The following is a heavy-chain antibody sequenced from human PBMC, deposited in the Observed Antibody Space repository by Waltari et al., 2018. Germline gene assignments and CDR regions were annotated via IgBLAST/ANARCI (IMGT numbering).Heavy chain of an antibody. D-gene: IGHD6-13*01. Sequence: EVQLLESGGGLVQPGGSLRLSCAASGFTFSSYAMSWVRQAPGKGRGWGSAISGRGGSTYYADSVKGRFTISRDNSKNTLYLQMNSLRAEDTAVYYCAPRGIAAAGPDYWGQGTLVTVSS. CDR2: ISGRGGST. V-gene: IGHV3-23*01. J-gene: IGHJ4*02. CDR3: APRGIAAAGPDY. CDR1: GFTFSSYA.